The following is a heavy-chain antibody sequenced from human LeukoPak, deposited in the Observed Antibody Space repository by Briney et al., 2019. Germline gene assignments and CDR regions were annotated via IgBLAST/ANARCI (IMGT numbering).Heavy chain of an antibody. D-gene: IGHD3-10*01. CDR2: IYYSGST. J-gene: IGHJ6*02. CDR1: GGSISSGGYY. CDR3: AREVPVLLWFGELLHYYYYGMDV. Sequence: PQTLSLTCTVSGGSISSGGYYWSWIRQHPGKGLEWIGYIYYSGSTYYNPSLKSRVTISVDTSKNQFSLKLSSVTAADTAVHYCAREVPVLLWFGELLHYYYYGMDVWGQGTTVTVSS. V-gene: IGHV4-31*03.